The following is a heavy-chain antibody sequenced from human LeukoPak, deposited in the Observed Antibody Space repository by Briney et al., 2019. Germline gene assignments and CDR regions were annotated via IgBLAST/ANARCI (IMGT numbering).Heavy chain of an antibody. J-gene: IGHJ2*01. V-gene: IGHV3-21*01. CDR1: GFTFSSYS. CDR2: ISSSSSYI. CDR3: ARGAQLLDWYFDL. Sequence: SGGSLRLSCAASGFTFSSYSMNWVRQAPGKGLEWVSSISSSSSYIYYADSVKGRFTISRDNAQNSLYLQMNSLRAEDTAVYYCARGAQLLDWYFDLWGRGTLVTVSS. D-gene: IGHD2-2*01.